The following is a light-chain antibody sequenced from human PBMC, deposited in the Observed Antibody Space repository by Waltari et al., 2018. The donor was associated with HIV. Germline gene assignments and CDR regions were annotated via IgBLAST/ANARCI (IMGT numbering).Light chain of an antibody. J-gene: IGLJ3*02. CDR1: SSNFASKT. Sequence: QSVLTQPPSASGTPGQRVTISCSGSSSNFASKTVTWYQQLPGTAPTLLIYSNIQRPSGVPDRFSGSKSGTSASLAISGLQSDDEADYYCAAWDDSLNGLWVFGGGTKLTVL. CDR2: SNI. V-gene: IGLV1-44*01. CDR3: AAWDDSLNGLWV.